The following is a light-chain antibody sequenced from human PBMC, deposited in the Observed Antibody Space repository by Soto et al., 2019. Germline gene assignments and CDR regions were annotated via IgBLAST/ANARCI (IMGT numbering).Light chain of an antibody. J-gene: IGKJ1*01. CDR3: HQYDSSSWT. Sequence: EIVLTQSPGTLSLSPGERATVFCRASQGVESSYLAWFQQKPGQAPGLLIYGASRRATGGPDRFSGSGSGTDFTLTITRLEPEDFAVYYCHQYDSSSWTFGQGTKVEI. V-gene: IGKV3-20*01. CDR2: GAS. CDR1: QGVESSY.